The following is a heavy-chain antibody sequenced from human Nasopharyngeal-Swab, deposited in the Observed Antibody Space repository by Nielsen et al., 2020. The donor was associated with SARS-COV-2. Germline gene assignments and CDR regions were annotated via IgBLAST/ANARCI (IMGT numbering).Heavy chain of an antibody. CDR3: ARENDYADEYYFDY. V-gene: IGHV3-23*01. Sequence: GESLKISCAASGFTLRNFAMHWVRQGPGKGLEWVSVISGDNENTYYADSVKGRFTISRDNSKNTLYLQMNSLRAEDTAVYYCARENDYADEYYFDYWGQGTLVTVSS. D-gene: IGHD4-17*01. CDR1: GFTLRNFA. CDR2: ISGDNENT. J-gene: IGHJ4*02.